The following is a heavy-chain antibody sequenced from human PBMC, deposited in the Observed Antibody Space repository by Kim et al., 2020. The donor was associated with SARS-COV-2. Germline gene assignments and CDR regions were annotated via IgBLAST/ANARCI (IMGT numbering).Heavy chain of an antibody. CDR3: TRGYGYTYGRHYYFDY. Sequence: SVKGRFTVSRDNARNSLYLHMNSLRAEDTAVYYCTRGYGYTYGRHYYFDYWGQGTPVTVSS. J-gene: IGHJ4*02. V-gene: IGHV3-11*06. D-gene: IGHD5-18*01.